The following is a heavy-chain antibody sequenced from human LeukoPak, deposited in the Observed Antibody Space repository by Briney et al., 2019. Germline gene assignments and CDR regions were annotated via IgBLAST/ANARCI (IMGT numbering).Heavy chain of an antibody. V-gene: IGHV3-74*01. Sequence: GGSLRLSCAASGFTFSSYWMHWVRQAPGKGLVWVSRINSDESTTTYADSVKGRFTISRDNAKNTLYLLMNSLRAEDTAVYYCAREGDRIAARPHYYMDVWGKGTTVTVSS. CDR1: GFTFSSYW. CDR3: AREGDRIAARPHYYMDV. J-gene: IGHJ6*03. D-gene: IGHD6-6*01. CDR2: INSDESTT.